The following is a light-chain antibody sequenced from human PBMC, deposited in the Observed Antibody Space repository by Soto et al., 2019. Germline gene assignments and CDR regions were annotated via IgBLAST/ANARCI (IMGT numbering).Light chain of an antibody. V-gene: IGKV1-5*03. CDR2: KAS. J-gene: IGKJ1*01. CDR1: QSISSW. Sequence: DIQMTQSPSTLSASVGDRVTITCRASQSISSWLAWYQQKPGKAPKLLIYKASSLESGVPSRFSGSGSGTEFTLTISSLQHDDFATYYCQQYNSYWTFSQGTKVEIK. CDR3: QQYNSYWT.